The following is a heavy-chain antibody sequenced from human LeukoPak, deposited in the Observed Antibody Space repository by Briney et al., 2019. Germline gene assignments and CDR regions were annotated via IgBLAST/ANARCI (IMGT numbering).Heavy chain of an antibody. CDR2: IYDSAST. J-gene: IGHJ5*02. Sequence: SETLSLTCTVSGGSISSGDYYWSWIRQPQGKGLEWIGYIYDSASTYYNPSLKSRVTISVDTSKNQFSLKLSSVTAADTAVYYCARDGVTRWFDPWGEGTLVTVSS. CDR1: GGSISSGDYY. D-gene: IGHD4-17*01. V-gene: IGHV4-30-4*01. CDR3: ARDGVTRWFDP.